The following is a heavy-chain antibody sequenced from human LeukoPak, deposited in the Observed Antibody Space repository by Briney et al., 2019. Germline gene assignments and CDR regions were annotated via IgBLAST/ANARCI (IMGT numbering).Heavy chain of an antibody. D-gene: IGHD2-2*01. Sequence: AGGSLRLSCAASGFTFDDYGMSWVRQAPGKGLEWVSGINWNGGSTGYADSVKGRFTISRDNAKNSLYLQMNSLRAEDTALYYCARGQLGYCSSTSCRYYYYGMDVWGQGTTVTVSS. CDR3: ARGQLGYCSSTSCRYYYYGMDV. J-gene: IGHJ6*02. V-gene: IGHV3-20*04. CDR2: INWNGGST. CDR1: GFTFDDYG.